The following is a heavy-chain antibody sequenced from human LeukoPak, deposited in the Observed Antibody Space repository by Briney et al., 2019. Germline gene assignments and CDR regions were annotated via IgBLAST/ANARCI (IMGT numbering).Heavy chain of an antibody. Sequence: GGSLRLSCAASGFTFSSYSMNWVRQAPGKGLEWVSSISSSSSYIYYADSVKGRFTISRDNAKNSLYLQMNSLRAEDTAVYYCTTEGVGATIFSGCDYWGQGTLVTVSS. D-gene: IGHD1-26*01. CDR1: GFTFSSYS. CDR3: TTEGVGATIFSGCDY. J-gene: IGHJ4*02. V-gene: IGHV3-21*01. CDR2: ISSSSSYI.